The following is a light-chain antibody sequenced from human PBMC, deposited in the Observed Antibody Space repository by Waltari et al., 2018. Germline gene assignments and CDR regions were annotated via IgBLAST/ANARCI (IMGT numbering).Light chain of an antibody. V-gene: IGKV1-16*02. CDR1: QGINNY. CDR3: QQHNSFPLT. J-gene: IGKJ1*01. CDR2: GAS. Sequence: DIQMTQSPSSLSASLGDTVTITCRASQGINNYLVWFQQKPGKAPKSLIYGASSLRSGVPSKFSGSLSWTYFTLTLSSLQPEDFGPSYCQQHNSFPLTFGQGTKVEIK.